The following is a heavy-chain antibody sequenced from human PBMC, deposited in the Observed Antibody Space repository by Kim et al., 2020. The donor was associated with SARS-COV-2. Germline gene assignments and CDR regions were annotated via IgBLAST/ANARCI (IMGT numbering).Heavy chain of an antibody. D-gene: IGHD3-16*01. CDR3: ARDRRVGDPDYYYYGMDV. Sequence: GGSLRLSCAASGFTFSSYWMSWVRQAPGKGLEWVANIKQDGSEKYYVDSVKGRFTISRDNAKNSLYLQMNSLRAEDTAVYYCARDRRVGDPDYYYYGMDVWGQGTTVTDSS. CDR2: IKQDGSEK. CDR1: GFTFSSYW. J-gene: IGHJ6*02. V-gene: IGHV3-7*01.